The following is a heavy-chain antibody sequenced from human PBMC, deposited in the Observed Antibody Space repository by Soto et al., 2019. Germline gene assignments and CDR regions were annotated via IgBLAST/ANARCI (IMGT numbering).Heavy chain of an antibody. V-gene: IGHV3-23*01. Sequence: GGSLRLSCAASGFTFSSYAMSWVRQAPGKGLEWVSAISGSGGSTYYADSVKGRFTISRDNSKNTLYLQMNSLRAEDTAVYYCATIRGSVLRFLEWLLYYFDYWGQGALVTVSS. CDR3: ATIRGSVLRFLEWLLYYFDY. D-gene: IGHD3-3*01. J-gene: IGHJ4*02. CDR2: ISGSGGST. CDR1: GFTFSSYA.